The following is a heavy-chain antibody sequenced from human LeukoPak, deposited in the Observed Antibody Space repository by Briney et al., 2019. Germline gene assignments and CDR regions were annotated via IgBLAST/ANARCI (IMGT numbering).Heavy chain of an antibody. D-gene: IGHD3-10*01. V-gene: IGHV4-4*07. J-gene: IGHJ5*02. CDR1: GGSISSYY. Sequence: PSEILPLTCTVSGGSISSYYWSWIRQPAGKGLEWIGRIYTSGSTNYNPSLKSRVTMSVDTSKNQFSLKLSSVTAADTAVYYCARDGPTYYYGSGSPRWFDPWGQGTLVTVSS. CDR2: IYTSGST. CDR3: ARDGPTYYYGSGSPRWFDP.